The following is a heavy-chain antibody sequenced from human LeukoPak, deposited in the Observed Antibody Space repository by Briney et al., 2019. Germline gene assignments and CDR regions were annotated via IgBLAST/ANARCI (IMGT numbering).Heavy chain of an antibody. CDR1: GFPFSDYW. CDR3: SRSLDY. Sequence: PEGSLRLSCAASGFPFSDYWMDWVRQAPGKGMEWVANINQDGYIQYYADSVKGRFTISRNNAKNSLSLQMYSLRAEDTAIYFCSRSLDYLGQGALVTVSS. CDR2: INQDGYIQ. V-gene: IGHV3-7*01. J-gene: IGHJ4*02.